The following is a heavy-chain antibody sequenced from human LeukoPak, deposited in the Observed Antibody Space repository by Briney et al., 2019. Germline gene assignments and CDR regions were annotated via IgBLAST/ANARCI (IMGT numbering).Heavy chain of an antibody. V-gene: IGHV4-61*01. CDR2: IYYSGST. Sequence: KPSETLSLTCTVSGGSISSGSYYWSWIRQPPGKGLEWIGYIYYSGSTNYNPSLKSRVTISVDTSKNQFSLKLSSVTAADTAVYYCARVRAIAVAGTRYYYYYMDVWGKGTTVTISS. CDR1: GGSISSGSYY. CDR3: ARVRAIAVAGTRYYYYYMDV. J-gene: IGHJ6*03. D-gene: IGHD6-19*01.